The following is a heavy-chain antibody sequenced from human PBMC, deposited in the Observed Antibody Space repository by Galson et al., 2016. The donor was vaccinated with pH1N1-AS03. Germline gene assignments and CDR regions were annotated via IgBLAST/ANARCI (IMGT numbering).Heavy chain of an antibody. CDR3: ARDPRGPCTSATCPTTYYFGMDG. CDR2: INTDSGVT. D-gene: IGHD2-2*01. Sequence: SVKVSCKASGYIFTGFYVHWVRQAPGQGLEWMGWINTDSGVTNYAQKFEAWVTMTRATSVSTAYMELYGLKSDDTAVYYCARDPRGPCTSATCPTTYYFGMDGWGQGTQVTVSS. CDR1: GYIFTGFY. V-gene: IGHV1-2*04. J-gene: IGHJ4*02.